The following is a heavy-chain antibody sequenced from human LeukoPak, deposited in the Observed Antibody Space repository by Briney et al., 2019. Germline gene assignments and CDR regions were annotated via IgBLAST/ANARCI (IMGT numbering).Heavy chain of an antibody. CDR2: ISGSGGST. CDR3: AKGNYYDSSGYYYRAEYFQH. J-gene: IGHJ1*01. Sequence: GGSLRLSCAASGFTFSSNAMSWVRQAPGKGLEWVSAISGSGGSTYYADSVKGRFTISRDNSKNTLYLQMDSLRAEDTAVYYCAKGNYYDSSGYYYRAEYFQHWGQGTLVTVSS. V-gene: IGHV3-23*01. CDR1: GFTFSSNA. D-gene: IGHD3-22*01.